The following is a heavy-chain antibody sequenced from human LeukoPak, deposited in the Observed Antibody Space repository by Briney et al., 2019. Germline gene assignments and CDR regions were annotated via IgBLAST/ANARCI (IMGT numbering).Heavy chain of an antibody. V-gene: IGHV3-21*01. CDR1: EFTFSTYN. J-gene: IGHJ4*02. D-gene: IGHD3-22*01. Sequence: GGSLRLSCAASEFTFSTYNMHWVRQAPGKGLEWVSTISSNSDSYTYYADSVKGRFTISRDNAKNSLYLQMNSLGAEDTAVYYCARPYDTRGYFPDYWGQGTLVTVSS. CDR2: ISSNSDSYT. CDR3: ARPYDTRGYFPDY.